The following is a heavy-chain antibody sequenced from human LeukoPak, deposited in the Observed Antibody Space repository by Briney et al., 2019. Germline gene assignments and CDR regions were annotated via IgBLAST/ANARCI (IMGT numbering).Heavy chain of an antibody. CDR1: EFTFSSYS. V-gene: IGHV3-48*01. Sequence: GGSLRLSCAASEFTFSSYSMNWVRQAPGKGLEWVSYITNSGNSKSYADSVKGRFTISRDNTKNSLYLQMNGLRAEDTAVYYCARYCRGHDILTGHVPRRCYFDYWGRGTLVTVSS. D-gene: IGHD3-9*01. CDR3: ARYCRGHDILTGHVPRRCYFDY. CDR2: ITNSGNSK. J-gene: IGHJ2*01.